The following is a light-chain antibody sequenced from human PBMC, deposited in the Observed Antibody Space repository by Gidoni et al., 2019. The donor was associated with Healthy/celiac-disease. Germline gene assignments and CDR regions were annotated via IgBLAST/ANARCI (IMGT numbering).Light chain of an antibody. CDR2: GAS. V-gene: IGKV3-15*01. Sequence: ELVMTQCPATLSVSPGDRATLSCRASQSVSSNLAWYQQKPGQAPRILIYGASTRATGIPARFSGSGSGTEFTLTISSLQSEDFAVYYCQQYNNWPDTFGQGTKVEIK. CDR3: QQYNNWPDT. CDR1: QSVSSN. J-gene: IGKJ1*01.